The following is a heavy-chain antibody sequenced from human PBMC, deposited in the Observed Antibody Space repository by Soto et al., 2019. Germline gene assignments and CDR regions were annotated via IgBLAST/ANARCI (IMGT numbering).Heavy chain of an antibody. D-gene: IGHD4-17*01. V-gene: IGHV3-23*01. J-gene: IGHJ6*02. CDR2: ISGSGGST. CDR1: GFTLSSYA. CDR3: AKDLSTVTIAMDV. Sequence: GGSLRLSCSASGFTLSSYAMSWVRQAPGKGLEWVSAISGSGGSTYYADSVKGRFTISRDNSKNTLYLQMNSLRAEDTAVYYCAKDLSTVTIAMDVWGQGTTVTVSS.